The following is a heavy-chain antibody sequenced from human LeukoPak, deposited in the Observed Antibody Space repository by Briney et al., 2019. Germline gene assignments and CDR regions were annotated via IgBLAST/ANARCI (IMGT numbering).Heavy chain of an antibody. CDR2: INWNGGST. Sequence: PGGSLRLSCAASGFTFDDYGMSWVRQAPGKGLEWVSGINWNGGSTDYADSVKGRFTISRDNAKNSLYLQMNSLRAEDTALYYCARRESTYQNYYYFYSMDVWGKGTTVTVSS. J-gene: IGHJ6*03. CDR1: GFTFDDYG. V-gene: IGHV3-20*04. CDR3: ARRESTYQNYYYFYSMDV.